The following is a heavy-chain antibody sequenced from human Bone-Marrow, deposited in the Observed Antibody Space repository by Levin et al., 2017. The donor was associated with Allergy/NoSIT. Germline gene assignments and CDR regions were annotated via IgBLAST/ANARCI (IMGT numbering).Heavy chain of an antibody. CDR3: ARVSSGYYGEILDY. V-gene: IGHV3-21*01. CDR1: GFTFSSYG. Sequence: PGGSLRLSCAASGFTFSSYGMNWVRQAPGKGLEWVSSISGVSSYIYYADAVRGRFTISRDNAKNSLYLQMNSLRAEDTAVYFCARVSSGYYGEILDYWGQGTLVTVSS. J-gene: IGHJ4*02. D-gene: IGHD6-19*01. CDR2: ISGVSSYI.